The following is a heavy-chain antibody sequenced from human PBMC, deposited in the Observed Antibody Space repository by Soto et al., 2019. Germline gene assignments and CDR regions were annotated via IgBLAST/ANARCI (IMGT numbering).Heavy chain of an antibody. CDR2: ISDSGGST. CDR3: AKDLTSTSRTPEL. D-gene: IGHD2-2*01. V-gene: IGHV3-23*01. CDR1: GFTFSGYA. J-gene: IGHJ4*02. Sequence: LRLSCGASGFTFSGYAMSWVRQAPGKGLEWVSAISDSGGSTYYADSMKGRFTISRDNSKNTLYLQMNSLRAEDTAIYYCAKDLTSTSRTPELWGQGTLVTV.